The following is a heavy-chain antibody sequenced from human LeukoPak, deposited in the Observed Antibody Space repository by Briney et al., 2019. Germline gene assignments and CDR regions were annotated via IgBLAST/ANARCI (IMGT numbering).Heavy chain of an antibody. CDR3: ATTYYDFWSAPFDY. CDR1: GGSIRSYY. V-gene: IGHV4-59*01. Sequence: SEPLSLPCTVPGGSIRSYYWGWIPQPPGKGLEWIGYFYYSGSTNYNPSLKSRVTISVDTSKNQFSLKLSSVTAADTAVYYCATTYYDFWSAPFDYWGQGTLVTVSS. CDR2: FYYSGST. J-gene: IGHJ4*02. D-gene: IGHD3-3*01.